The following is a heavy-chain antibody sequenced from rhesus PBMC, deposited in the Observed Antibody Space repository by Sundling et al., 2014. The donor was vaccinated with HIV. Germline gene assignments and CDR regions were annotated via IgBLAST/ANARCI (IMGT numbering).Heavy chain of an antibody. CDR2: ISYDGIKK. CDR3: AREALGHCNNSGCSSDYFDY. J-gene: IGHJ4*01. D-gene: IGHD2-33*01. CDR1: GFTFSSYG. V-gene: IGHV3-54*02. Sequence: EVQLVESGGGLVQPGGSLRLSCAASGFTFSSYGIHWVRQAPGKGLEWVSIISYDGIKKCYADSVKDRFTISRDNSKNMLYLQMNNLKLEDTAVYYCAREALGHCNNSGCSSDYFDYWGQGVLVTVSS.